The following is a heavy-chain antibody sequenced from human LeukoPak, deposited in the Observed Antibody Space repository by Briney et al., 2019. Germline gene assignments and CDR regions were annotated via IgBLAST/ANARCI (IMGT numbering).Heavy chain of an antibody. CDR1: GGTFSSYA. J-gene: IGHJ3*02. V-gene: IGHV1-69*05. CDR3: LLRNYFWSGGAFDI. CDR2: IIPIFGTA. Sequence: SVKVSCKASGGTFSSYAISWVRQAPGQGLEWMGRIIPIFGTANYAQKFQGRVTITTDESTSTAYMELSSLRSEDTAVYYCLLRNYFWSGGAFDIWGQGTMVTVSS. D-gene: IGHD3-3*01.